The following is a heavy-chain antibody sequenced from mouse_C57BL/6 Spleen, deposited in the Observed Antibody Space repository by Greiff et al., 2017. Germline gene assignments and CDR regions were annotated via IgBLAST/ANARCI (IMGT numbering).Heavy chain of an antibody. D-gene: IGHD2-3*01. CDR3: ARKGEIYDGYYGY. V-gene: IGHV1-81*01. J-gene: IGHJ2*01. CDR1: GYTFTSYG. CDR2: VYPRSGNT. Sequence: VQLQQSGAELARPGASVKLSCKASGYTFTSYGISWVKQRTGQGLEWIGEVYPRSGNTYYNEKFKGKATLTADKSSSTAYMELRSLPSEVSAVYFCARKGEIYDGYYGYWGQGTTLTVSS.